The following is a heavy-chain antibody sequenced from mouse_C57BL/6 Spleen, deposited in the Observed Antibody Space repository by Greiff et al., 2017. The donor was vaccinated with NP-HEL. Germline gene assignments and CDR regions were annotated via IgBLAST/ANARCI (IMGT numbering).Heavy chain of an antibody. Sequence: EVQGVESGGDLVKPGGSLKLSCAASGFTFSSYGMSWVRQTPDKRLEWVATISGGGSYTYYPDSVKGRFTISRDNAKNTLYLQMSSLKSEDTAMYYCARHTYGSSYNYAMDYWGQGTSVTVSS. CDR2: ISGGGSYT. J-gene: IGHJ4*01. D-gene: IGHD1-1*01. CDR3: ARHTYGSSYNYAMDY. V-gene: IGHV5-6*01. CDR1: GFTFSSYG.